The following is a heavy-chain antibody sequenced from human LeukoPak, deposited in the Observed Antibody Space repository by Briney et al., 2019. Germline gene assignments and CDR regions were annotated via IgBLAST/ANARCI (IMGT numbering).Heavy chain of an antibody. V-gene: IGHV4-59*01. Sequence: PSETLSLTCAVSGASITSYYWSWIRQPPGKGLELIGYIYYSGSTNYNPSLKSRVTMSVDTSKNEFFLKLSSVTTADTAVYYCATRRIAVAAPFDYWGQGTLVTVSS. D-gene: IGHD6-19*01. CDR2: IYYSGST. CDR3: ATRRIAVAAPFDY. J-gene: IGHJ4*02. CDR1: GASITSYY.